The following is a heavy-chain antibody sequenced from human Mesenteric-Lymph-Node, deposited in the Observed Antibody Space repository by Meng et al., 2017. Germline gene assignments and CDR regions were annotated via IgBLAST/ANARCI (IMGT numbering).Heavy chain of an antibody. CDR2: IYYSGST. Sequence: QVQLQESGPGLVKPSETLSLTCTVSGGSISSSSYYWAWIRQPPGKGLEWIGSIYYSGSTYYNSSLKSRVTISVDTSKNQFSLKLSSVTAADTAVYYCVRQSDYGDYRGAFDIWGQGTMVTVSS. D-gene: IGHD4-17*01. CDR3: VRQSDYGDYRGAFDI. V-gene: IGHV4-39*01. CDR1: GGSISSSSYY. J-gene: IGHJ3*02.